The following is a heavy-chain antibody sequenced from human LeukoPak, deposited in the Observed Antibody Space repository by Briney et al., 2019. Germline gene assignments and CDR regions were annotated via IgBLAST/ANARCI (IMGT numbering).Heavy chain of an antibody. J-gene: IGHJ5*02. D-gene: IGHD6-13*01. CDR1: GGSISSYY. CDR3: ARAVDSSSWYRWFDP. CDR2: IYYSGST. V-gene: IGHV4-59*01. Sequence: SETLSLTCTVSGGSISSYYWSWIRQPPGKGLEWIGYIYYSGSTNYNPSLKSRVTISVDTSKNQFSLKLSSVTAADTAVYYCARAVDSSSWYRWFDPWDQGTLVIVSS.